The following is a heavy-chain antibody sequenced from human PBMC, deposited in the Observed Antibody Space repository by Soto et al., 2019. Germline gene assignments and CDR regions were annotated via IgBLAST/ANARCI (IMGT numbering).Heavy chain of an antibody. V-gene: IGHV1-8*02. Sequence: ASVKVSCKASGYTFTSYGIIWVRQAPGQGLEWMGWINPYNGNTNYAQKFQGRVTMTRNTSISTAYMELSSLRSEDTAVYYCARGTSGIAIFGVVTPRFDPWGQGTLVTVSS. CDR2: INPYNGNT. J-gene: IGHJ5*02. CDR1: GYTFTSYG. D-gene: IGHD3-3*01. CDR3: ARGTSGIAIFGVVTPRFDP.